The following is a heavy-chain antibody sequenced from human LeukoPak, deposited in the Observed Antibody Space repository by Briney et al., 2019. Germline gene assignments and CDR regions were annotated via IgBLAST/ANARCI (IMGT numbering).Heavy chain of an antibody. CDR1: GGSISSSNW. J-gene: IGHJ4*02. Sequence: SETLSLTCAVSGGSISSSNWWSWVRQPPGKGLEWIGEIYHSGSTNYNPSLKSRVTISVDKSKNQFSLKLSSVTAADTAVYYCARLSRRYYDSRAFDYWGQGTLVTVSS. CDR2: IYHSGST. V-gene: IGHV4-4*02. CDR3: ARLSRRYYDSRAFDY. D-gene: IGHD3-22*01.